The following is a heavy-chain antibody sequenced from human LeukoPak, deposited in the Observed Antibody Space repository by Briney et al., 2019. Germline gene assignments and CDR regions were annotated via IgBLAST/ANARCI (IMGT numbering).Heavy chain of an antibody. CDR2: INPNSGGT. CDR3: ARGYCSSTSCYGYYFDY. D-gene: IGHD2-2*01. V-gene: IGHV1-2*02. Sequence: ASVKVSCKASGGTFSSYAISWVRQAPGQGLEWMGWINPNSGGTNYAQKFQGRVTMTRDTSISTAYMELSRLRSDDTAVYYCARGYCSSTSCYGYYFDYWGQGTLVTVSS. J-gene: IGHJ4*02. CDR1: GGTFSSYA.